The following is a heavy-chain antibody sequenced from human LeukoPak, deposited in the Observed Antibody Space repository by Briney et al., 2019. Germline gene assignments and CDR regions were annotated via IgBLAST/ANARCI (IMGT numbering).Heavy chain of an antibody. V-gene: IGHV4-39*01. CDR1: GDSVSRSDSY. CDR2: IYYSGRT. D-gene: IGHD3-22*01. Sequence: TPSETLSLTCSVSGDSVSRSDSYWDWIRQPPGKGLEWIGTIYYSGRTYYSPSLKSRVTMSVDPSNNQFSLNLRSVTAADTALYYCARRRYYDGSGYLEWGQGTLLSVSS. CDR3: ARRRYYDGSGYLE. J-gene: IGHJ1*01.